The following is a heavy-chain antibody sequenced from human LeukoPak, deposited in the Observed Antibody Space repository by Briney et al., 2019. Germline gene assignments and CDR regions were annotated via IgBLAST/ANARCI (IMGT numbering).Heavy chain of an antibody. V-gene: IGHV1-2*02. CDR3: ASKWVTYYYNSSYYHYPTDVFDI. J-gene: IGHJ3*02. Sequence: ASVKVSCKASGYTFTGYYMHWVRQAPGQGLEWMGWINANSGGTNYAQKFQGRVTMTRDTSISTAYMELSRLRSDDTAVYYFASKWVTYYYNSSYYHYPTDVFDIWGQGTMVTVSS. CDR2: INANSGGT. D-gene: IGHD3-22*01. CDR1: GYTFTGYY.